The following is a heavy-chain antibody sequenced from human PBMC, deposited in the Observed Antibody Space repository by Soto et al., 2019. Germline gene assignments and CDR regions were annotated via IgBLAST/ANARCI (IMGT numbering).Heavy chain of an antibody. J-gene: IGHJ5*02. V-gene: IGHV4-34*01. CDR2: INHSGST. CDR3: ARGVVCSGGSCYDNWFDP. CDR1: GGSFSGYY. D-gene: IGHD2-15*01. Sequence: TSETLSLTCAVYGGSFSGYYWSWIRQPPGKGLEWIGEINHSGSTNYNPSLKSRVTISVDTSKNQFSLKLSSVTAADTAVYYCARGVVCSGGSCYDNWFDPRGQRTLVTVSS.